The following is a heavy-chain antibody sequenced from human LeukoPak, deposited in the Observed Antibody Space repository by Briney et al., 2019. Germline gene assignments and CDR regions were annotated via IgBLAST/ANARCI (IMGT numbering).Heavy chain of an antibody. V-gene: IGHV1-2*02. D-gene: IGHD3-10*01. CDR3: ARGPTSLISGSYYIR. Sequence: ASVKVSCKASGYTFTGYYMHWVRQAPGQGLEWMGWINPNSGGTNYAQKFQGRVTMTRDTSISTAYMELSRLRSDDTAVYYCARGPTSLISGSYYIRWGQGTLVTVSS. CDR1: GYTFTGYY. J-gene: IGHJ4*02. CDR2: INPNSGGT.